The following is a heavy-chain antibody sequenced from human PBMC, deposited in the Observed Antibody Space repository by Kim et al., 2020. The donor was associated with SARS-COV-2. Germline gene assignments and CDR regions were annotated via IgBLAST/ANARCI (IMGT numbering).Heavy chain of an antibody. V-gene: IGHV3-43*01. D-gene: IGHD6-6*01. CDR3: AKDIYSAARGTAGDY. Sequence: DSVKGRFTISRDNSKNSLYLQMNSLRTEDTALYYCAKDIYSAARGTAGDYWGQGTLVTVSS. J-gene: IGHJ4*02.